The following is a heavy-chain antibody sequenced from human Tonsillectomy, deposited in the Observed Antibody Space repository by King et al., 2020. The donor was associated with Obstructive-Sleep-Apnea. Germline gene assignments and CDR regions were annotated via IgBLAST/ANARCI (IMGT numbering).Heavy chain of an antibody. J-gene: IGHJ5*02. CDR1: GYSISSGYY. CDR2: IYHSGST. Sequence: HVQLQESGPGLVKPSETLSLTCTVSGYSISSGYYWGWIRQPPGKGLEWIGSIYHSGSTYYNPSLKSRVTISVDTSKNQFSLKLSSVTAADTAVYYCARGYGGSGNEVWFDPWGQGTLVTVSS. CDR3: ARGYGGSGNEVWFDP. D-gene: IGHD3-10*01. V-gene: IGHV4-38-2*02.